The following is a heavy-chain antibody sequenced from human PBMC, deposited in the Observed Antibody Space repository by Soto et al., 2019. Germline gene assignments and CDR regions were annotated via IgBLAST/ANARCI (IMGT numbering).Heavy chain of an antibody. D-gene: IGHD6-13*01. J-gene: IGHJ4*02. Sequence: GGSLRLSCAASGFTFSSYGMHWVRQAPGKGLEWVAVISYDGSNKYHADSVKGRFTISRDNSKNTLYLQMNSLRAEDTAVYYCAKESSSWLVDYWGQGTLVTVSS. CDR2: ISYDGSNK. V-gene: IGHV3-30*18. CDR1: GFTFSSYG. CDR3: AKESSSWLVDY.